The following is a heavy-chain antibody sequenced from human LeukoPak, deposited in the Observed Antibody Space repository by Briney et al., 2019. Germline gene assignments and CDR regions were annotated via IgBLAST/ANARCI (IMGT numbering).Heavy chain of an antibody. D-gene: IGHD3-22*01. CDR3: ARVVRYYNYYDSSGYFSY. J-gene: IGHJ4*02. V-gene: IGHV4-34*01. CDR2: INHSGST. CDR1: GGSFSGYY. Sequence: SETLSLTCAVYGGSFSGYYWSWIRQPPGKGLEWIGEINHSGSTNYNPSLKSRVTISVDTSKNQFSLKLSSVTAADTAVYYCARVVRYYNYYDSSGYFSYWGQGTLVTVSS.